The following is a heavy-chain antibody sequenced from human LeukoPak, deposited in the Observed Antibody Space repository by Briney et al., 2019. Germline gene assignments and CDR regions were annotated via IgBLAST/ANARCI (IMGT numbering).Heavy chain of an antibody. D-gene: IGHD3-10*01. V-gene: IGHV1-18*01. CDR3: ARSIRGVIMNY. CDR1: GYTFTSYD. J-gene: IGHJ4*02. CDR2: ISAYNGNT. Sequence: ASVKVSCKASGYTFTSYDINWVRQAPGQGLEWMGWISAYNGNTNYAQKLQGRVTMTTDTSTSTAYMELRSLRSDDTAVYYCARSIRGVIMNYWGQGTLVTVSS.